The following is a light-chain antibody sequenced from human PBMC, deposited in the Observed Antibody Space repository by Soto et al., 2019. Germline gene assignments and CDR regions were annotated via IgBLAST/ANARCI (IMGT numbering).Light chain of an antibody. CDR3: FSYAGSSTFVV. Sequence: QSALTQPASVAGSPGLSITISCTGTSSDVGSDNLVSWYQQHPGKAPKIMIYEVSKRPSGVSNRFSGSKSSNTASLTISGLQAEDEADYYCFSYAGSSTFVVFGGGTKLTVL. CDR2: EVS. V-gene: IGLV2-23*02. J-gene: IGLJ2*01. CDR1: SSDVGSDNL.